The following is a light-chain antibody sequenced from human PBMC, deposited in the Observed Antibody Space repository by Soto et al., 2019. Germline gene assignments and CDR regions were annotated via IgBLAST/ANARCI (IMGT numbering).Light chain of an antibody. Sequence: EIVLTQSPATLSLSPGERVTLSCGASQSLTNNFLAWYQQRPGLAPRLLIFDASTRASGVPDRFSGSGSGTDFTVTISRLEPEDFAVYYCQQFGNSPTFGGGTKVEFK. CDR1: QSLTNNF. CDR3: QQFGNSPT. V-gene: IGKV3D-20*01. J-gene: IGKJ4*01. CDR2: DAS.